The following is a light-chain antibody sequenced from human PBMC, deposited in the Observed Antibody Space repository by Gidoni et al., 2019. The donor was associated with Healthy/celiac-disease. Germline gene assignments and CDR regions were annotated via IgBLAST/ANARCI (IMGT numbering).Light chain of an antibody. CDR2: DDS. CDR1: NIASKS. CDR3: QVWDSSSDHPV. V-gene: IGLV3-21*02. Sequence: SYVLTLPPSVSLAPGQPARITCGGNNIASKSLHWYQQKTGQAPGLVVYDDSDRPSGIPERFSGSNSGNTATLTISRVEAGDEADYYCQVWDSSSDHPVFGGGTKLTVL. J-gene: IGLJ3*02.